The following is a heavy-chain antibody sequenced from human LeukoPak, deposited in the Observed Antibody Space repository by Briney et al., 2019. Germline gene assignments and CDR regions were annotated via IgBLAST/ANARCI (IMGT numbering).Heavy chain of an antibody. CDR1: GASISSYY. J-gene: IGHJ4*02. V-gene: IGHV4-59*01. CDR3: AKGWGYCSGGDCYFTYFDS. CDR2: VFYTGRT. D-gene: IGHD2-15*01. Sequence: PSETLSLTCTVSGASISSYYWTWIRQSPGKGPEYIGNVFYTGRTNYNPSLKSRVTVSLDTSKNQFSLRLNSVTAADTAVYYCAKGWGYCSGGDCYFTYFDSWGQGSLVIVSS.